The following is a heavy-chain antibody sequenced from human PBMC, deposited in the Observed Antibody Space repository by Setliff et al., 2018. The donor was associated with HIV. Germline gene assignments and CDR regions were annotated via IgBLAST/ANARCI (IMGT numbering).Heavy chain of an antibody. V-gene: IGHV3-48*03. CDR3: ASTGLLLPRFGASYYYYGMDV. J-gene: IGHJ6*02. CDR1: GFSINNYD. D-gene: IGHD3-10*01. Sequence: GGSLRLSCVASGFSINNYDMNWVRQAPGKGLEWVSYISSSGSTIYYADSVKGRFTISRDNAKNSLYLQMNSLRAEDTAVYFCASTGLLLPRFGASYYYYGMDVWGQGTTVTVSS. CDR2: ISSSGSTI.